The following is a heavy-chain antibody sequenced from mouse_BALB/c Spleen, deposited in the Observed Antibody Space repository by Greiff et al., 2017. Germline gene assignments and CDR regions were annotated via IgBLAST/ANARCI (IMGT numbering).Heavy chain of an antibody. J-gene: IGHJ4*01. CDR3: ASSYYGSPMDY. CDR1: GYTFTDYN. CDR2: IYPYNGGT. Sequence: DVKLQESGPELVKPGASVKISCKASGYTFTDYNMHWVKQSHGKSLEWIGYIYPYNGGTGYNQKFKSKATLTVDNSSSTAYMELRSLTSEDSAVYYCASSYYGSPMDYWGQGTSVTVSS. D-gene: IGHD1-1*01. V-gene: IGHV1S29*02.